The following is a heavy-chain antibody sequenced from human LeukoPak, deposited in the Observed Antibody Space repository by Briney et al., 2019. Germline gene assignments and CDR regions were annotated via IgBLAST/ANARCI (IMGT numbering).Heavy chain of an antibody. CDR1: GFTFSSYA. Sequence: GGSLRLSCAASGFTFSSYAMSWVRQAPGKGLEWVSAISGSGGSTYYADSAKGRFTISRDNSKNTLYLQMNSLRAEDTAVYYCAKADDYSNYAPTPLFDCWGQGTLVAVSS. J-gene: IGHJ4*02. D-gene: IGHD4-11*01. CDR2: ISGSGGST. CDR3: AKADDYSNYAPTPLFDC. V-gene: IGHV3-23*01.